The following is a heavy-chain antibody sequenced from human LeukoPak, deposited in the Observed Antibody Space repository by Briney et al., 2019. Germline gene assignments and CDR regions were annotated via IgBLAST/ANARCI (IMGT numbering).Heavy chain of an antibody. V-gene: IGHV4-59*12. J-gene: IGHJ3*02. CDR2: IYYSGST. D-gene: IGHD2-21*02. CDR3: ARAYVVVTATGAFDI. CDR1: GGSISSYY. Sequence: SETLSLTCTVSGGSISSYYWSWIRQPPGKGLEWIGYIYYSGSTNYNPSLKSRVTISVDTSKNQFSLKLSSVTAADTAVYYCARAYVVVTATGAFDIWGQGTMVTVSS.